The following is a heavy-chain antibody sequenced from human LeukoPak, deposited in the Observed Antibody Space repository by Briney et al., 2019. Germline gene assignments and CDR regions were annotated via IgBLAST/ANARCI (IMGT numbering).Heavy chain of an antibody. D-gene: IGHD5-18*01. CDR1: GYTFASYD. V-gene: IGHV1-8*01. CDR3: AGGQLWLYDAFDI. Sequence: ASVKVSCMASGYTFASYDINWVRQATGQGLEWMGWMNPNSGNTGYAQKFQGRVTMTRNTSISTAYMELSSLRSEDTAVYYCAGGQLWLYDAFDIWGQGTMVTVSS. CDR2: MNPNSGNT. J-gene: IGHJ3*02.